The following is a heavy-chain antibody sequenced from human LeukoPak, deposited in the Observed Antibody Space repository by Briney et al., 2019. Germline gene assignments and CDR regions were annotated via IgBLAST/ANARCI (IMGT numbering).Heavy chain of an antibody. J-gene: IGHJ3*02. CDR2: IIPSFGTA. V-gene: IGHV1-69*05. D-gene: IGHD6-19*01. CDR3: ARAVVAGAFDI. Sequence: ASVKVSCKASGGTFSSYAISWVRQAPGQGLEWMGGIIPSFGTANYAQKFQGRVTITTDESTSTAYTELSSLRSEDTAVYYCARAVVAGAFDIWGKGTMVTVSS. CDR1: GGTFSSYA.